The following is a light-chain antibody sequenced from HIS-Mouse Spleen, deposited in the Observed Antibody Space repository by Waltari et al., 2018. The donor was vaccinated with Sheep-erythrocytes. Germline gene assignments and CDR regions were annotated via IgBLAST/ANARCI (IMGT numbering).Light chain of an antibody. CDR1: SSDVGGYNY. Sequence: QSALTQPRSVSGSPGQSVTISCTGTSSDVGGYNYVSWYQQHPGKAPKLMIYDVSKRPSGVTDRCSGSKSGNTASLTISGLQAEDEAEYYCCSYAGSYTVVFGGGTKLTVL. V-gene: IGLV2-11*01. CDR3: CSYAGSYTVV. CDR2: DVS. J-gene: IGLJ2*01.